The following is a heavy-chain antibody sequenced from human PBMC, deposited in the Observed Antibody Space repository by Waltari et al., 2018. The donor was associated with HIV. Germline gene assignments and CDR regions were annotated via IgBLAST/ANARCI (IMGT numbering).Heavy chain of an antibody. CDR3: ARNSSGKGNRYFYYGLDV. CDR2: MNPNSGNT. J-gene: IGHJ6*02. D-gene: IGHD3-22*01. Sequence: QVYLVQSGPEVKRPGASVKISCKAYGYTFINFDVNWVRQATGQGPVWLGWMNPNSGNTASPYIFEERVTMTRDVSTATAYMEMSGLTPEDTAIYYCARNSSGKGNRYFYYGLDVWGQGTPVTV. CDR1: GYTFINFD. V-gene: IGHV1-8*02.